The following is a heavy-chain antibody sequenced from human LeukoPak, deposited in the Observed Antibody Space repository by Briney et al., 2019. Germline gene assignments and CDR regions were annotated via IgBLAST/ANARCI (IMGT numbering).Heavy chain of an antibody. J-gene: IGHJ4*02. Sequence: SQTRSLTCAISGASVSSNRAAWNWIRQSPSRGLEWPSMTYYRSTWYNGYAVSVKSPLTINPATPTTQFSLQLNSVTPENTAVYYWARAPGLMIVMSFDYWGQGTLVTVSS. CDR1: GASVSSNRAA. CDR3: ARAPGLMIVMSFDY. D-gene: IGHD3-22*01. V-gene: IGHV6-1*01. CDR2: TYYRSTWYN.